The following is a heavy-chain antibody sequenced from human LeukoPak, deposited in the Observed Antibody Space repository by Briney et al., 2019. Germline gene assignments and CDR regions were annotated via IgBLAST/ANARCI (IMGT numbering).Heavy chain of an antibody. V-gene: IGHV1-69*13. Sequence: GASVKVSCKASGYTFTGYYMHWVRQAPGQGLEWMGGIIPIFGTANYAQKFQGRVTITADESTSTAYMELSSLRSEDTAVYYCARRIQLWLPVHHDAFDIWGQGTMVTVSS. CDR2: IIPIFGTA. J-gene: IGHJ3*02. CDR1: GYTFTGYY. CDR3: ARRIQLWLPVHHDAFDI. D-gene: IGHD5-18*01.